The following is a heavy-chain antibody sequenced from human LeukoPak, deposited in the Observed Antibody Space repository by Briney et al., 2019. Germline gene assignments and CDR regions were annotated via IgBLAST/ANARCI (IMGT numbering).Heavy chain of an antibody. CDR1: GYTFTGYY. J-gene: IGHJ6*03. Sequence: ASVKVSCKASGYTFTGYYMHWGRQAPGQGLEWMGWINPNSGGTNYAQKFQGRVTMTRDTSISTASMELSRLRSDDTAVYYCARVPPRRRYLLNMDVWGKGTTVTVSS. CDR3: ARVPPRRRYLLNMDV. CDR2: INPNSGGT. D-gene: IGHD1-14*01. V-gene: IGHV1-2*02.